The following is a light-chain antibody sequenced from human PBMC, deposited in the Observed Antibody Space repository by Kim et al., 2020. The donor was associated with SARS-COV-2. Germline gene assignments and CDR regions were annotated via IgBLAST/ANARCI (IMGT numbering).Light chain of an antibody. CDR2: EVS. V-gene: IGLV2-8*01. CDR3: SSYAGSNNLV. J-gene: IGLJ2*01. CDR1: GGDVGGYNY. Sequence: GQSGTISCTGTGGDVGGYNYVSWYQPHPGKAPKLMIYEVSKRPSGVPDRFSGSKSGNTASLTVSGLQAEDEADYYCSSYAGSNNLVFGGGTQLTVL.